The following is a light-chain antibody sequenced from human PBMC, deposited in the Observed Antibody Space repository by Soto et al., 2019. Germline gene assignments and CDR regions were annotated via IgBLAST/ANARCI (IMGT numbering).Light chain of an antibody. V-gene: IGKV3-20*01. CDR3: QHFGGTTFT. CDR2: GAS. CDR1: QSVSSSY. J-gene: IGKJ5*01. Sequence: EIVLTQSPGTLSLSPGEGATLSCRASQSVSSSYIAWYQQRPGQTPNLLIYGASTRATGIPARFSGSGSGTHFTLTISRLEPGDFAVYYCQHFGGTTFTFGQGTRLEIK.